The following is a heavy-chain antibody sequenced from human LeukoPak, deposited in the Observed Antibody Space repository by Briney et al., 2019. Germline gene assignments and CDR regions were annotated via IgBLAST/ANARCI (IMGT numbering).Heavy chain of an antibody. CDR1: GFTFSSYA. V-gene: IGHV3-23*01. CDR3: AKETYYDDSSGSVSWYLDL. Sequence: GGSLRLSCAASGFTFSSYAMSWVRQAPGKGLEWVSAISDSGGSTYYADSVKRRVTISRDNSKNTLYLQMNCLRAEDTAVYYCAKETYYDDSSGSVSWYLDLWGRGTLVTVSS. D-gene: IGHD3-22*01. CDR2: ISDSGGST. J-gene: IGHJ2*01.